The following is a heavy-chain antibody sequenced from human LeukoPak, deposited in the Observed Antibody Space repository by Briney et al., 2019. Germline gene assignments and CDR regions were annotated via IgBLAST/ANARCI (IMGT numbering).Heavy chain of an antibody. Sequence: ASVKVSCKASNYTFTRFGITWVRQAPGQGLEYMGWITTDNDNTNYAQKFQGRVTMTTDTSTSTAYMELRSLTSDDTAVYYCARCSGTFSDFDYWGQGTLVTVSS. CDR1: NYTFTRFG. V-gene: IGHV1-18*01. CDR3: ARCSGTFSDFDY. CDR2: ITTDNDNT. J-gene: IGHJ4*02. D-gene: IGHD1-26*01.